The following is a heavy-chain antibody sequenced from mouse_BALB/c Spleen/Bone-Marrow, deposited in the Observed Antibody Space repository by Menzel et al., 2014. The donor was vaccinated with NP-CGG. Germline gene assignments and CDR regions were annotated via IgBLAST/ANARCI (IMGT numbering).Heavy chain of an antibody. CDR1: GYTFTSYS. V-gene: IGHV1-12*01. Sequence: SGAELVKPGASVKMSCKASGYTFTSYSMHWVKQTPGRGLEWIGTFYPGNGDTSYNQKFKGKATLTADTFSSTAYTQLSSLTSEDSAVYYCARGWLITYWGQGTLVTVSA. D-gene: IGHD1-1*02. CDR3: ARGWLITY. CDR2: FYPGNGDT. J-gene: IGHJ3*01.